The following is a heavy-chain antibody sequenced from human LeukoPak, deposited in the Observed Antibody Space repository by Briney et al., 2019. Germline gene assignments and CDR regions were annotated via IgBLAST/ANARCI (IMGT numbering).Heavy chain of an antibody. V-gene: IGHV3-23*01. CDR2: ISGSGGTT. CDR1: GFIFSSYA. CDR3: ARSVIAAQYYYYMDV. Sequence: GGSLRLSCAASGFIFSSYAMSWVRQAPGKGLEWVSAISGSGGTTYYADSVKGRFTISRDNSKNTLYLQMNSLRAEDTAVYYCARSVIAAQYYYYMDVWGKGTTVTVSS. D-gene: IGHD6-6*01. J-gene: IGHJ6*03.